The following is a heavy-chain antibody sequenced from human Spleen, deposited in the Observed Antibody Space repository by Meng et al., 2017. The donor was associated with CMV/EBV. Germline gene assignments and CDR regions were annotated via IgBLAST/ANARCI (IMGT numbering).Heavy chain of an antibody. CDR3: TRGGTSAMRDGMDV. CDR2: IRKNGYGGTT. J-gene: IGHJ6*02. D-gene: IGHD2-2*01. V-gene: IGHV3-49*04. CDR1: GFIFGDYL. Sequence: GESLKISCTASGFIFGDYLMGWVRQASGKGPEWAGVIRKNGYGGTTEYAASVKGRFTISRDDPKSIAYLQMNSLKIEDTAVYYCTRGGTSAMRDGMDVWGQGTTVTVSS.